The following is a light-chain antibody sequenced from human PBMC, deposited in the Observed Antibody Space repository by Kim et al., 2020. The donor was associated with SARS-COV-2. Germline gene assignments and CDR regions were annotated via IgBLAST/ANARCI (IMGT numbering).Light chain of an antibody. CDR3: QVWDSSTGV. CDR1: NIGSKN. CDR2: RDS. J-gene: IGLJ1*01. Sequence: SVALGQTARSTCGGNNIGSKNVYWYQQKPGQAPVLVIYRDSNRPSGIPERFSGSNSGNTATLTSSRAQAGDEADYYCQVWDSSTGVLGTGTKVTVL. V-gene: IGLV3-9*01.